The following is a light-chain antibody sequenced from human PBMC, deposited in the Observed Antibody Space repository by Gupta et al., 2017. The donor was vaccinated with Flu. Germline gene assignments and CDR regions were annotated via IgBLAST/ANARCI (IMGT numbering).Light chain of an antibody. CDR2: GAS. V-gene: IGKV3-15*01. CDR1: QGVSSN. CDR3: QHYNNWPLT. J-gene: IGKJ4*01. Sequence: EIAITQSPATLSVSPGERATLSCRASQGVSSNLAWYQQKPGQAPRLLIYGASTRATGVPARFSGSWSGTEFTLTISRLQPEDFAVYYCQHYNNWPLTFGGGTKVEIK.